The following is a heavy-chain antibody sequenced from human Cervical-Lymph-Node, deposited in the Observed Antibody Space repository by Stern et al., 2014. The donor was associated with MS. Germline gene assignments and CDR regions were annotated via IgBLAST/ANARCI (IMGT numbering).Heavy chain of an antibody. J-gene: IGHJ6*02. D-gene: IGHD3-16*01. CDR2: IVVGSGNT. CDR3: AADGATKSYDGMDV. Sequence: QLVESGPEVKKPGTSVKVSCKASGFTFTRSAMQWVRQARGQRLEWIGWIVVGSGNTNYAQKFQERVTITRDMSTSTAYMELSSLRSEDTAVYYCAADGATKSYDGMDVWGQGTTVTVSS. V-gene: IGHV1-58*02. CDR1: GFTFTRSA.